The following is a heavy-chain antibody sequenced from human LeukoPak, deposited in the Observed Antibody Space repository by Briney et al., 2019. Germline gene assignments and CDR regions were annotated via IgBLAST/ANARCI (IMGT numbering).Heavy chain of an antibody. Sequence: SETLSLTCAVYGGSFSGYYWSWIRQPPGKGLEWIGEINHSGSTNYNPSLKSRVTISVDTSKNQFSLKLSSVTAADTAVYYCARKRSYYYYYMDVWDSGTTVTVSS. J-gene: IGHJ6*03. CDR2: INHSGST. CDR1: GGSFSGYY. CDR3: ARKRSYYYYYMDV. V-gene: IGHV4-34*01.